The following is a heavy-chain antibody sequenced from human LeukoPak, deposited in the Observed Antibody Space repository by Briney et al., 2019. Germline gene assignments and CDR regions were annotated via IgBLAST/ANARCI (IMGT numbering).Heavy chain of an antibody. CDR2: ISWNSGSI. CDR3: AKDTDHDYGDPGLDY. V-gene: IGHV3-9*01. J-gene: IGHJ4*02. D-gene: IGHD4-17*01. CDR1: GFTFDDYA. Sequence: PGGSLRLSCAASGFTFDDYAMHWVRQAPGKGLEWVSGISWNSGSIGYADSVKGRFTISRDNAKNSLYLQMNSLRAEDTALYYCAKDTDHDYGDPGLDYWGQGTLVTVSS.